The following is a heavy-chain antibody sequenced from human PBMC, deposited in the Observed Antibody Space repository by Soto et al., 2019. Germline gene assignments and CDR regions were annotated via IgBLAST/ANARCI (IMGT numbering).Heavy chain of an antibody. CDR3: PNGGSYPPGPHDY. CDR2: IYYSGST. Sequence: QVQLQESGPGLVKPSETLSLTCTVSGGSISSYYWSWIRQPPGKGLEWIGYIYYSGSTNYNPSLMSRVTISVDTSKNQFSLKLSSVTAADTAVYYCPNGGSYPPGPHDYWGQGTLVTVSS. D-gene: IGHD3-16*02. V-gene: IGHV4-59*01. CDR1: GGSISSYY. J-gene: IGHJ4*02.